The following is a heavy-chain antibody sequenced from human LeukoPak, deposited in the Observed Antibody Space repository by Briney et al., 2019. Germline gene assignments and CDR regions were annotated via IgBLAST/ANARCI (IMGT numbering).Heavy chain of an antibody. D-gene: IGHD5-24*01. CDR2: ISGSGGST. J-gene: IGHJ5*02. V-gene: IGHV3-23*01. CDR3: AKGDGYNYDNWFDP. CDR1: GFTCSSYA. Sequence: PWGSLSVSCAASGFTCSSYALSWVRQAPGKGLEWVSGISGSGGSTYYADAVKGRFSISRDNSKNTLYPQMNSLRAEDTAVYYCAKGDGYNYDNWFDPGGQGPLITVSS.